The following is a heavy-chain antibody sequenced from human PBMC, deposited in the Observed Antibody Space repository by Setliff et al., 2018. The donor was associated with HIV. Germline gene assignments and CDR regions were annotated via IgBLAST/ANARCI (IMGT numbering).Heavy chain of an antibody. Sequence: SETLSLTCAVYGDSFSGYYWNWIRQPPGKGLEWIGEINHSGSTKYNPSLKSRVTISVDTSKKQFSLKLSSVTAADTAVYYCARIFGDQGYYYGMDVWGQGTTVTVSS. J-gene: IGHJ6*02. CDR1: GDSFSGYY. CDR3: ARIFGDQGYYYGMDV. CDR2: INHSGST. V-gene: IGHV4-34*01. D-gene: IGHD3-3*01.